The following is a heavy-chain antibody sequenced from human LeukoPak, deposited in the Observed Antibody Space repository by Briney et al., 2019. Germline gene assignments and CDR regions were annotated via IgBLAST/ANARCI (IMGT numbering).Heavy chain of an antibody. Sequence: GGSLRLSCAASGFTFSSYWMSWVRQAPGKGLEWVANIKQDGSEKYYVDSVKGRFTISRDNAKNSLYLQMNSLRAEDTAVYYCARVPRNIVVVFYMDVWGKGTTVTVSS. CDR3: ARVPRNIVVVFYMDV. CDR1: GFTFSSYW. V-gene: IGHV3-7*01. CDR2: IKQDGSEK. D-gene: IGHD2-2*01. J-gene: IGHJ6*03.